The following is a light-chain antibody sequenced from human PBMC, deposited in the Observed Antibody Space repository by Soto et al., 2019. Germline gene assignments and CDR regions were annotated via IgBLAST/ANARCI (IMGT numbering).Light chain of an antibody. CDR1: SSDVGDYNY. Sequence: QSALTQPRSVSRSPGQSVTISCTGTSSDVGDYNYVSWYQQHPGKAPKLMIYDVSKRPSGVPDRFSGSKSGNTASLTISGLQAEDEADYYCCSYAGSRYVFGTGTKVTVL. J-gene: IGLJ1*01. CDR3: CSYAGSRYV. V-gene: IGLV2-11*01. CDR2: DVS.